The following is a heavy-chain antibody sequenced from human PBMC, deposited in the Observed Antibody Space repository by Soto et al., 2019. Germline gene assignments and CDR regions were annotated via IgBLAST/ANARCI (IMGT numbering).Heavy chain of an antibody. J-gene: IGHJ5*02. Sequence: SETLSLTCTVSGDSVNSGSYYWTWIRRAPGKGLEWLGYIYHIGTTRYNPSLKSRATISLDTSKSQFSLRLTSVTAADTAVYFCARESIVGATRFDPWGHGTLVTVSS. CDR2: IYHIGTT. CDR1: GDSVNSGSYY. CDR3: ARESIVGATRFDP. V-gene: IGHV4-61*01. D-gene: IGHD1-26*01.